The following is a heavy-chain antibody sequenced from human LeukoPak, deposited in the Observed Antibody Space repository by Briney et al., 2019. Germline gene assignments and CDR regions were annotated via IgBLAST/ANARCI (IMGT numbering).Heavy chain of an antibody. CDR3: ARDDGYKYFDY. J-gene: IGHJ4*02. CDR1: RFTVSSNS. Sequence: PGGSLRLSCAASRFTVSSNSMSWVRQAPGKGLEWVSVIYSGGSTYYADSVKGLFTISRDNSKNTLYLQMNSLRAEDTAVYYCARDDGYKYFDYWGQGTLVTVSS. V-gene: IGHV3-53*01. D-gene: IGHD5-24*01. CDR2: IYSGGST.